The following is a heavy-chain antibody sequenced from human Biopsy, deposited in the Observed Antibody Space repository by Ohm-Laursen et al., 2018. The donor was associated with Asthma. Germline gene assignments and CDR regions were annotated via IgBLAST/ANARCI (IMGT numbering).Heavy chain of an antibody. CDR2: ISYDGSNK. J-gene: IGHJ6*02. Sequence: SLRLSCSATGFNFSYYSMHWVRQAPGKGLEWVAVISYDGSNKYYADSVKGRFTISRDNSKNTLYLQMNSLRSEDTAVYYCARDFLFQHGSSWYYYYYGMDVWGQGTTVTVSS. V-gene: IGHV3-30*03. D-gene: IGHD6-13*01. CDR1: GFNFSYYS. CDR3: ARDFLFQHGSSWYYYYYGMDV.